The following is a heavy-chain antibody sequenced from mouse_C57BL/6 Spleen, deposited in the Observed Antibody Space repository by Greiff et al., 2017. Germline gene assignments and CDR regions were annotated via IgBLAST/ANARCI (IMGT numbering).Heavy chain of an antibody. V-gene: IGHV1-76*01. CDR1: GYTFTDYY. Sequence: VQLQQSGAELVRPGASVKLSCKASGYTFTDYYINWVKQRPGQGLEWIARIYPGSGNTYYNEKFKGKATLTAEKSSSTAYMQLSSLTSEDSAVYFCAREKGGYCFDYWGQGTTLTVSS. CDR3: AREKGGYCFDY. J-gene: IGHJ2*01. CDR2: IYPGSGNT.